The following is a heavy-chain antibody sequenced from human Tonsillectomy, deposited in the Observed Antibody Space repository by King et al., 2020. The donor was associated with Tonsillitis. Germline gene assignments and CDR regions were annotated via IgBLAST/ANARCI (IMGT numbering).Heavy chain of an antibody. Sequence: VQLVESGGGLVQPGGSLRLSCAASGFIFSSYSMNWVRQAPGKGLEWVSYISSSSSTMYYADSVKGRFTISRDNAKKSLYLQMNSLRAEDTAVYYCARVTQYYDFWSAYKDYYYGMDVWGQGTTVTVSS. J-gene: IGHJ6*02. CDR1: GFIFSSYS. D-gene: IGHD3-3*01. CDR3: ARVTQYYDFWSAYKDYYYGMDV. V-gene: IGHV3-48*01. CDR2: ISSSSSTM.